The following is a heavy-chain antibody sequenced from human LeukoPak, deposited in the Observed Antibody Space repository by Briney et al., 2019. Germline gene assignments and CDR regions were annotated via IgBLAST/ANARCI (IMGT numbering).Heavy chain of an antibody. CDR2: ISISGDIT. V-gene: IGHV3-23*01. D-gene: IGHD4/OR15-4a*01. J-gene: IGHJ4*02. CDR1: GFTFSSHA. Sequence: AGGSLRLSCAVSGFTFSSHAMTWVRQAPGKGLEWVSGISISGDITYYADSVQGRFIISRDNSKKTVYLQMNSLRVEDTAVYYCANEEVPNDYWGQGTLVTVSS. CDR3: ANEEVPNDY.